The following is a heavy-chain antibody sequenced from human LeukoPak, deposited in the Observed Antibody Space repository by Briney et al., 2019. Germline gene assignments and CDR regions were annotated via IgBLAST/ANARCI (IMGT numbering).Heavy chain of an antibody. Sequence: SETLSLTCAVFGGSFSGYYWNWIRQSPVEGLEWIGEINHSGSTYYNPSLKSRVTISIDTSKNQFSLKVNSVTAADTAVYYCARDRRLGDSSYYYYYYMDVWGKGTTVTVAS. CDR1: GGSFSGYY. D-gene: IGHD5-12*01. CDR2: INHSGST. J-gene: IGHJ6*03. V-gene: IGHV4-34*01. CDR3: ARDRRLGDSSYYYYYYMDV.